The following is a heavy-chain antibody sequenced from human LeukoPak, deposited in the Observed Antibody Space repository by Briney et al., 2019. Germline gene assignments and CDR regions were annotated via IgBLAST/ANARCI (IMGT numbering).Heavy chain of an antibody. V-gene: IGHV3-53*01. CDR2: IYSGGCT. D-gene: IGHD5-18*01. CDR3: ARERDTAMVPGYFDY. Sequence: PGGSLRLSCAASGFTVSSNYMSWVRQAPGKGLEWVSVIYSGGCTYYADSVKGRFTISRDNSKNTLYLQMNSLRAEDTAVYYCARERDTAMVPGYFDYWGQGTLVTVSS. J-gene: IGHJ4*02. CDR1: GFTVSSNY.